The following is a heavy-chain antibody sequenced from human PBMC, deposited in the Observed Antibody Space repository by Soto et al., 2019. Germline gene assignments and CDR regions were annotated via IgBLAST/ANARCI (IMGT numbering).Heavy chain of an antibody. J-gene: IGHJ4*02. CDR3: ARGFLHGRPLTVTTEVIFDY. D-gene: IGHD4-17*01. CDR2: IYYSGST. V-gene: IGHV4-30-4*01. CDR1: GGSISSGDYY. Sequence: TSETLSLTCTVSGGSISSGDYYWSWIRQPPGKGLEWIGYIYYSGSTYYNPSLKSRVTISVDTSKNQFSLKLSSVTAADTAVYYCARGFLHGRPLTVTTEVIFDYWGQGTLVTVSS.